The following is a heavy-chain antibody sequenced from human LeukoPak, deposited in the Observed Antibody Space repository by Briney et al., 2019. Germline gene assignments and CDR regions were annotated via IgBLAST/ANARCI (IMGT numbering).Heavy chain of an antibody. CDR3: ARVTYYYDSSGYSEGSPAKDY. Sequence: AATLSLTCAVYGGSFSGYYWSWIRQPPGEGLEWIGELNVSGSTNYNPSLKSRVTISVDTSKNQFSLKLSSVTAADTAVYYCARVTYYYDSSGYSEGSPAKDYWGQGTLVTVSS. CDR2: LNVSGST. CDR1: GGSFSGYY. J-gene: IGHJ4*02. V-gene: IGHV4-34*01. D-gene: IGHD3-22*01.